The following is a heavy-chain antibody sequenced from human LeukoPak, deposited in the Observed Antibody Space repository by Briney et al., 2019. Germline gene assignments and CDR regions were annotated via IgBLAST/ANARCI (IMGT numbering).Heavy chain of an antibody. D-gene: IGHD3-10*01. Sequence: GGSLRLSCAASGFTFSSYSMNWVRQAPGKGLDWVAYISRGGRTVDYADSVKGRFTISRDNSKNTLYLQMNSLRAEDTAVYYCAKDRKTMVREPLDYWGQGTLVTVSS. J-gene: IGHJ4*02. CDR3: AKDRKTMVREPLDY. V-gene: IGHV3-48*01. CDR2: ISRGGRTV. CDR1: GFTFSSYS.